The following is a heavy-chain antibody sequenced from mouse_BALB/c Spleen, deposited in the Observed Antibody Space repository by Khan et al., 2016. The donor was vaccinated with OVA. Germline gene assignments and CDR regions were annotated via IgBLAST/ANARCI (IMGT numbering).Heavy chain of an antibody. D-gene: IGHD2-14*01. CDR3: GRFHGGY. V-gene: IGHV9-3-1*01. CDR1: GYTFTNYV. CDR2: INTYTGES. Sequence: QIQLVQSGPELKKPGETVKISCKASGYTFTNYVMNWVKQSPGKGLKWMGWINTYTGESTYADDFKGRFAFSLETSASTAYLQINSLKNEDTATYFCGRFHGGYWGQGTTLTVSS. J-gene: IGHJ2*01.